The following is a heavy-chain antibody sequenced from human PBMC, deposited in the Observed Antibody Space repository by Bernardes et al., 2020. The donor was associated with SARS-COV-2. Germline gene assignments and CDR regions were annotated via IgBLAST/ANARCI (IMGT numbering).Heavy chain of an antibody. V-gene: IGHV3-23*01. CDR1: GVTFSRSA. Sequence: RGSLRISCVVSGVTFSRSAMICVRQAPGKGLEWDSSISGRGCGTYYAASVGGRFTISGDDSKDTLDLHMNSLRVEDTALYYCAKERFGHVAGFFDYWGQGTLVTVSS. CDR3: AKERFGHVAGFFDY. CDR2: ISGRGCGT. J-gene: IGHJ4*02. D-gene: IGHD6-19*01.